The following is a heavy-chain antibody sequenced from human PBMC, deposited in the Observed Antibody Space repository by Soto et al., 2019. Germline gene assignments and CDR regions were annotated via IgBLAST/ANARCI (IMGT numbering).Heavy chain of an antibody. D-gene: IGHD2-15*01. CDR2: INSDGSST. CDR3: VRTSLVVAAATRDAY. J-gene: IGHJ4*02. Sequence: EVQLVESGGGLVQPGESLRLSCAASGFTFSSYWMHWVRQAPGKGLVWVARINSDGSSTSYAGSVKGRFTISRDKAKNTLYLQMNRLRAEDTGVYYGVRTSLVVAAATRDAYWGQGTLVTVSS. V-gene: IGHV3-74*01. CDR1: GFTFSSYW.